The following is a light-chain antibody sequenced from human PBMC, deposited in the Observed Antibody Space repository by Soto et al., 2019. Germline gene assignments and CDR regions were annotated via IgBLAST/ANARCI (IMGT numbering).Light chain of an antibody. J-gene: IGKJ1*01. Sequence: EIVLTPSPGTLSLSPGERATLSCRASQSVSSSYLAWYQQKPGQAPRLLIYGASSRATGIPDRFSGSGSGTDFTLTISRLEPEDFAVYYCQQYGRSGTFGQGTKVDIK. CDR2: GAS. CDR1: QSVSSSY. CDR3: QQYGRSGT. V-gene: IGKV3-20*01.